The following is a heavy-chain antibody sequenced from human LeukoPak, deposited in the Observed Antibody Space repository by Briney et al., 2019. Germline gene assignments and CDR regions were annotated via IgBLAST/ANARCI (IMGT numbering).Heavy chain of an antibody. J-gene: IGHJ4*02. CDR1: GFTFSSYW. CDR3: AKATYYYDSSGYHPADY. D-gene: IGHD3-22*01. CDR2: INSDGSST. V-gene: IGHV3-74*01. Sequence: PGGSLRLSCAASGFTFSSYWMHWVRQAPGKGLVWVSRINSDGSSTSYADSVKGRFTISRDNAKNTLYLQMNSLRAEDTAVYYCAKATYYYDSSGYHPADYWGQGTLVTVSS.